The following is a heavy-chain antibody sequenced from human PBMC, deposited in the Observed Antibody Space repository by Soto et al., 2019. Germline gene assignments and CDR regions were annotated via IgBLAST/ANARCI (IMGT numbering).Heavy chain of an antibody. CDR3: ARDVSVFVFDY. CDR1: GFTFSSYW. Sequence: GGSLRLSCAASGFTFSSYWMSWVRQAPGKGLEWVANKKQDGSEKYYVESVKGRFTISRDNAKNSLYLQMNSLRAEDTAVYYCARDVSVFVFDYWGQGTLVTVSS. J-gene: IGHJ4*02. V-gene: IGHV3-7*01. CDR2: KKQDGSEK. D-gene: IGHD3-3*01.